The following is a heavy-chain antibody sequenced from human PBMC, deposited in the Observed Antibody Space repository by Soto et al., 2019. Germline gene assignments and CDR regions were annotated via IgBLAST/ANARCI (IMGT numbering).Heavy chain of an antibody. J-gene: IGHJ5*02. Sequence: GGSLRLSCAASGFTFSTYWMHWIRQVPGKGLEWVSRINSDASHTYYADSVRGRFTISRDTSENMVYLQMNILRAEDTAVYYCARGIDAAGAVMQSWGRGALVTVSS. CDR3: ARGIDAAGAVMQS. V-gene: IGHV3-74*01. CDR1: GFTFSTYW. D-gene: IGHD6-13*01. CDR2: INSDASHT.